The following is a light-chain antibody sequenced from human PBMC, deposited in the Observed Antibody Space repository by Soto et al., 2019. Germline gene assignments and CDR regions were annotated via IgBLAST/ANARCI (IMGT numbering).Light chain of an antibody. CDR2: AS. Sequence: EIVLTQSPGTLSLSPGERATLSCRASQSVSDMYLAWYQHKPGQAPRLLIYASNRATGIPDRFSGSGSGTDFTLTIIRLEPEDFSVYYCQHYGTSALFGPGTKVDV. CDR1: QSVSDMY. CDR3: QHYGTSAL. V-gene: IGKV3-20*01. J-gene: IGKJ3*01.